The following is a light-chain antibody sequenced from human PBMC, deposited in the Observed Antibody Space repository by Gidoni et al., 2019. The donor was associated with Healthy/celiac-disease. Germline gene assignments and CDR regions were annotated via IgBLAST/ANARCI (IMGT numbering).Light chain of an antibody. J-gene: IGKJ4*01. CDR1: QSVKSY. V-gene: IGKV3-11*01. CDR3: QQRSNWPS. CDR2: DAS. Sequence: LLTQSPATLSLSPGERATLSCRASQSVKSYLAWYQQKPGQAPRLLIYDASNRATGIPARFSGSGSGTDFTLTISSLEPEDFAVYDCQQRSNWPSFGGGTKVEIK.